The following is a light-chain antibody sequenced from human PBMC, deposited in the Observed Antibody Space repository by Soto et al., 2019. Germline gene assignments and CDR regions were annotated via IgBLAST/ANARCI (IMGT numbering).Light chain of an antibody. CDR1: SSNIGSNY. Sequence: QPVLTQPPSASETPGQRVTISCSGSSSNIGSNYVYWYQQLPGTAPKLLIYSNNPRPSGVPDRFSGSKSGTSASLAISGLRSEDEADYYCAAWDDSLSGVVFGGGTKLTVL. CDR3: AAWDDSLSGVV. J-gene: IGLJ2*01. V-gene: IGLV1-47*02. CDR2: SNN.